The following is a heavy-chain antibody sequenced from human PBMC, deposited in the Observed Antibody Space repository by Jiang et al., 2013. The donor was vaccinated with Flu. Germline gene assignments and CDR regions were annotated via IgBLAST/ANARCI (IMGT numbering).Heavy chain of an antibody. CDR1: GASISSDY. V-gene: IGHV4-4*09. Sequence: GSGLVKPSETLSLTCTVSGASISSDYWNWIRQSPGRGLEWIGYIRTSGSTNYNPSLKSRVTVSVDASKNQFSLKLNSVTAADTAVYYCARGILLYFGEVFHSPYWYHYMDVWGKGTTVTVSS. CDR2: IRTSGST. D-gene: IGHD2-21*01. J-gene: IGHJ6*03. CDR3: ARGILLYFGEVFHSPYWYHYMDV.